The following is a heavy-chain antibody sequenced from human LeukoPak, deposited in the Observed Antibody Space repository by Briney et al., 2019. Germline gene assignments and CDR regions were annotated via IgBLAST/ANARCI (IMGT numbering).Heavy chain of an antibody. CDR3: ARGKIVVVVAATLSRWFDP. D-gene: IGHD2-15*01. CDR2: INHSGST. CDR1: GGSFSGYY. Sequence: SETLSLTWAVYGGSFSGYYWSWIRQPPGKGLEWIGEINHSGSTNYNPSLKSRVTISVDTSKNQFSLKLSSVTAADTAVYYCARGKIVVVVAATLSRWFDPWGQGTLVTVSS. J-gene: IGHJ5*02. V-gene: IGHV4-34*01.